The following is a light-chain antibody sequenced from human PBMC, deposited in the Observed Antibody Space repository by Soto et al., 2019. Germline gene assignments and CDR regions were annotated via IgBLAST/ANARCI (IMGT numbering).Light chain of an antibody. CDR1: SSDVGGYNY. CDR3: SSYTRSSTLYV. CDR2: DVS. J-gene: IGLJ1*01. V-gene: IGLV2-14*01. Sequence: QSALTQPASVSGSPGQSITISCTGTSSDVGGYNYVSWYQQHPGKAPKLMIYDVSNQPSGVSNRFSGSKSGNTASLTISGLQAEDEADYYCSSYTRSSTLYVFGSGTKVTVL.